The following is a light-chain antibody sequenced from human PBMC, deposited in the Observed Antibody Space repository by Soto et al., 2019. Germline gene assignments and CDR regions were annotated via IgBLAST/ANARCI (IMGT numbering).Light chain of an antibody. CDR1: SSNIGAGYD. CDR2: GNS. J-gene: IGLJ3*02. Sequence: QSVLTHPPSVSGAPGQRGTISCTGSSSNIGAGYDVHWYQQLPGTAPKLLIYGNSNRPSGVPDRFSGSKSGTSASLAITGLRAEDEADYYCQSYDSSLSGWVFGGGTKLTVL. CDR3: QSYDSSLSGWV. V-gene: IGLV1-40*01.